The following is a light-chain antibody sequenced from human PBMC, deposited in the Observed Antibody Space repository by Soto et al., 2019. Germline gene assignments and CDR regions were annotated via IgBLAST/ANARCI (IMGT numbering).Light chain of an antibody. Sequence: QSVVTQPPSASGTPGQRVSISCSGSRSNIGDNYVYWYHHLPGTAPKLLIYWNSQRPSGVPDRFSGSKAGTSASLAISGLRSEDEGDYYCAGWDDSLTGRVFGGGTQVTVL. CDR3: AGWDDSLTGRV. V-gene: IGLV1-47*01. J-gene: IGLJ3*02. CDR2: WNS. CDR1: RSNIGDNY.